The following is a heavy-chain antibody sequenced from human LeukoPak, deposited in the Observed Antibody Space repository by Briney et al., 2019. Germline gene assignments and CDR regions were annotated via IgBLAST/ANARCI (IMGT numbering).Heavy chain of an antibody. Sequence: GGSLRLSCAASGSTVSSNYMSWVRQAPGKGLEWVSVIYSGGSTYYADSVKGRFTISRDNSKNTLYLQMNSLRAEDTAVYYCASDLMNCGGDCYEERPGAFDIWGQGTMVTVSS. J-gene: IGHJ3*02. V-gene: IGHV3-53*01. CDR3: ASDLMNCGGDCYEERPGAFDI. D-gene: IGHD2-21*02. CDR2: IYSGGST. CDR1: GSTVSSNY.